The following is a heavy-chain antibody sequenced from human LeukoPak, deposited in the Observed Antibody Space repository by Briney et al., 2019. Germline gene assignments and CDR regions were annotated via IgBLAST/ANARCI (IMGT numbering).Heavy chain of an antibody. V-gene: IGHV4-39*01. D-gene: IGHD5-18*01. CDR3: ARLGIQLWLRDFDY. CDR1: GGSISSSSYY. Sequence: SETLSLTCTVSGGSISSSSYYWGWIRQPPGKGLEWIGSIYYSGSTYYNPSLKSRVTISVDTSKNQLSLKLSSVTAADTAVYYCARLGIQLWLRDFDYWGQGTLVTVSS. J-gene: IGHJ4*02. CDR2: IYYSGST.